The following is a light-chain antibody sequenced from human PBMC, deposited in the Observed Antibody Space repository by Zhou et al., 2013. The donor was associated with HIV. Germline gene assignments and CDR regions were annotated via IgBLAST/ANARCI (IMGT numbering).Light chain of an antibody. CDR3: MQGIELPLT. Sequence: VVMTQSPLSLPVTFGQPASIFCRSSQSLLYSDGNTFLNWFQQRPGQSPRRLIYKVSIRDSGVPDRFSGTGSSTDFSLQITRVEPEDIGVYYCMQGIELPLTFGGGTTVEI. CDR1: QSLLYSDGNTF. V-gene: IGKV2-30*01. CDR2: KVS. J-gene: IGKJ4*01.